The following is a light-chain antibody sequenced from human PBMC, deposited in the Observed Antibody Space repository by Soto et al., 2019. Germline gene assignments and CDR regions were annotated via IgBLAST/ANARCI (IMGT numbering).Light chain of an antibody. CDR2: GAS. CDR3: QQYYDYPPLI. J-gene: IGKJ4*01. V-gene: IGKV3-15*01. Sequence: EIVMTQSPATPSVSPGEIATLSCRASRNINRKIAWYPQKPGQAPRLLISGASTSATGIPARFSGSGSGTESTLTISSLQSEDFPVYYCQQYYDYPPLIFGGGTKVEIK. CDR1: RNINRK.